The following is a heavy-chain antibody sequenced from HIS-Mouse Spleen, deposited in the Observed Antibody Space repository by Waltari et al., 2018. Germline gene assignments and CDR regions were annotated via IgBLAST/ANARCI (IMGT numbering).Heavy chain of an antibody. V-gene: IGHV4-34*01. CDR2: INHSGST. D-gene: IGHD6-13*01. Sequence: QVQLQQWGAGLLKPSETLSLTCAVYGGSFSGYYWSWIRQPPGKGLEWIGEINHSGSTNYNPSLKGRFTISVDTSKNQFSLKLSSVTAADTAVYYCARGRTAAAGNTLDYWGQGTLVTVSS. CDR3: ARGRTAAAGNTLDY. J-gene: IGHJ4*02. CDR1: GGSFSGYY.